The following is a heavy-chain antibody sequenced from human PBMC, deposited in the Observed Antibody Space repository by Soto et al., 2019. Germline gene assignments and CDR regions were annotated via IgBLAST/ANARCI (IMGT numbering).Heavy chain of an antibody. V-gene: IGHV3-66*01. CDR2: MYAAGST. J-gene: IGHJ4*02. CDR3: ARGSNSNNWKLFDY. D-gene: IGHD1-1*01. Sequence: EVQLVESGGGLVQPGGSLRLSCAVTGFTISSNYMNWVRQAPGKGLEWVSVMYAAGSTYYEDSVKGRFNISRDNSKNTVYLQMNSLRGDDTAVYYCARGSNSNNWKLFDYWGQGTLVTVSS. CDR1: GFTISSNY.